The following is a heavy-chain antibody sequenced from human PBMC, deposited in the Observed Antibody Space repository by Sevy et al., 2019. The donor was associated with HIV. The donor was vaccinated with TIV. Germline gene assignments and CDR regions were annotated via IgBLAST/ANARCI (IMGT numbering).Heavy chain of an antibody. CDR2: INHSGST. J-gene: IGHJ4*02. D-gene: IGHD3-10*01. V-gene: IGHV4-39*07. CDR1: GGSISSSSYY. CDR3: ARGSYGSGSQYHLFDY. Sequence: SETLSLTCTVSGGSISSSSYYWAWIRQPPGKGLEWIGEINHSGSTNYNPSLKSRVTISVDTSKNQFSLKLSSVTAADTAVYYCARGSYGSGSQYHLFDYWGQGTLVTVSS.